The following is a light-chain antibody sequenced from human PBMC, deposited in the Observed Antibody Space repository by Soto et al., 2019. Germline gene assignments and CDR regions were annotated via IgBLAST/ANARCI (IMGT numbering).Light chain of an antibody. V-gene: IGKV1-39*01. CDR3: QQSYSTPSIT. CDR1: PSISSY. J-gene: IGKJ5*01. CDR2: AAS. Sequence: DIQMTQSPSSLSASVRDRVTITCRASPSISSYLNWYQQKPGKAPKLLICAASSLQSGGPSRFSGSGAGTDFTTIISSLQPEDCATYYCQQSYSTPSITFGQGTRLEIK.